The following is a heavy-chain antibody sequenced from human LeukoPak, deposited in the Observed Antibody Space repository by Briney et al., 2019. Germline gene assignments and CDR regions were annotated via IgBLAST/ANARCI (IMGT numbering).Heavy chain of an antibody. CDR2: IYYTGST. J-gene: IGHJ4*02. CDR1: GDSIDSYY. CDR3: AREVYYYGSGSYHLDY. Sequence: PSETLSLTCTVSGDSIDSYYWSWIRQPPGKGLECIGHIYYTGSTYYKPSLESRVTISVDTAKNQFSLKLSSVTAADTAVYYCAREVYYYGSGSYHLDYWGQGTLVTVSS. V-gene: IGHV4-59*01. D-gene: IGHD3-10*01.